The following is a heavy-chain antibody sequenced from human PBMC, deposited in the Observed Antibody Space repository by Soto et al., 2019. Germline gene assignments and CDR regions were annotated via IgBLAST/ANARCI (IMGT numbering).Heavy chain of an antibody. CDR1: GGSISSSSYY. CDR3: ARHYFGIFGVVITNYYMDV. D-gene: IGHD3-3*01. CDR2: IYYSGST. J-gene: IGHJ6*03. Sequence: SETLSLTCSVSGGSISSSSYYWGWIRQPPGKGLEWIGSIYYSGSTYYNPSLKSRVTISVDTSKNQFSLKLSSVTAADTAVYYCARHYFGIFGVVITNYYMDVWGKGTTVTVSS. V-gene: IGHV4-39*01.